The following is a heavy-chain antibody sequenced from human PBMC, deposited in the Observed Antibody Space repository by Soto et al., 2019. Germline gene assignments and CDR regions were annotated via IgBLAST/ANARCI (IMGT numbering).Heavy chain of an antibody. CDR2: LSGSGGST. CDR3: AKDTVPVATPEFDP. Sequence: EVQLLESGGGLVQPGGSLRLSCAASGFTFSNYAMSWVRQAPGKGLEWVSTLSGSGGSTYYADSVKGRFTISRDNSKNTLYLKMNSPRAADTAVYYCAKDTVPVATPEFDPWGQGTQVTVSS. CDR1: GFTFSNYA. J-gene: IGHJ5*02. D-gene: IGHD2-2*01. V-gene: IGHV3-23*01.